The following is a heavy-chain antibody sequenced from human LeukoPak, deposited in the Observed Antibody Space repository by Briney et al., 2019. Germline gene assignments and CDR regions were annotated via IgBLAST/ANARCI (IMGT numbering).Heavy chain of an antibody. CDR1: GFTFSSYS. Sequence: GGSLRLSFAASGFTFSSYSMNWVRQAPGKGPEWVSYISSSSSTMYYADSVKGRFTISRHNAKNSLYLQMNSLRAKDTAVYYCARDDFWSGKPDYWGQGTLVTVSS. V-gene: IGHV3-48*01. J-gene: IGHJ4*02. CDR2: ISSSSSTM. D-gene: IGHD3-3*01. CDR3: ARDDFWSGKPDY.